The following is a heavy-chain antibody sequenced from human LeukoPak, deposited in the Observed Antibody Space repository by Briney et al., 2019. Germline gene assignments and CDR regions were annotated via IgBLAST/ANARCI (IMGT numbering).Heavy chain of an antibody. J-gene: IGHJ4*02. CDR1: GFTFSSYA. Sequence: GGSLRLSCAASGFTFSSYAMSWVRQAPGKGLEWVSAISGSGGSTYYADSVKGRFTISRDNSKNTLYLQMNSLRAEDTAVYYCARGFFVVGATTGFDYWGQGTLVTVSS. CDR3: ARGFFVVGATTGFDY. D-gene: IGHD1-26*01. CDR2: ISGSGGST. V-gene: IGHV3-23*01.